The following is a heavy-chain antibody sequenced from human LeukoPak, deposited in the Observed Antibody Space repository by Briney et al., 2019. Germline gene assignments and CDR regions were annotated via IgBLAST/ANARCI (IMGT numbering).Heavy chain of an antibody. D-gene: IGHD3-10*01. V-gene: IGHV4-34*01. J-gene: IGHJ4*02. CDR2: INHSGST. Sequence: SETLSLTCAVYGGSFSGYYWSWIRHPPGKGLELIGEINHSGSTNYNPTLKSRVTISVDTSKNQFSLKLSSVTAADTAVYYCARRPRYYYGSGSYYEVYFDYWGQGTLVTVSS. CDR3: ARRPRYYYGSGSYYEVYFDY. CDR1: GGSFSGYY.